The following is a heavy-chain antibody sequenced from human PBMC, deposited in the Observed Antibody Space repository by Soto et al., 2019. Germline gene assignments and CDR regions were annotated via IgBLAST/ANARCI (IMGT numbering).Heavy chain of an antibody. CDR2: IIPILGIA. CDR1: GGTFSSYT. J-gene: IGHJ4*02. D-gene: IGHD6-19*01. Sequence: ASVKVSCKASGGTFSSYTISWVRQAPGQGLEWMGRIIPILGIANYAQKFQGRVTITADKSTSTAYMELSSLRSEDTAVFYCAGDIAVRVLGFDYWGKGTLVPVSS. V-gene: IGHV1-69*02. CDR3: AGDIAVRVLGFDY.